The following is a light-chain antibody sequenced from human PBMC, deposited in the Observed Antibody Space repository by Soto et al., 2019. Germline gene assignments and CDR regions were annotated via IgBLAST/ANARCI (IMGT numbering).Light chain of an antibody. CDR2: KAS. V-gene: IGKV1-5*03. Sequence: IQVTHSPSTLSPSVGDRVTITCRASESISRWLAWYQQKPGKAPNLRILKASTLESGVPSRFSGSGSGTEFALTISSLQPDDFATYYCQQYKSYWTFGQGTKVDIK. CDR3: QQYKSYWT. CDR1: ESISRW. J-gene: IGKJ1*01.